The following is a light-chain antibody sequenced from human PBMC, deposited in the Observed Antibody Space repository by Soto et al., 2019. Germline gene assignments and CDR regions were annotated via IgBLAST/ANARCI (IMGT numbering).Light chain of an antibody. V-gene: IGKV3-20*01. CDR3: QQYRMSPNT. CDR1: QSVSSS. CDR2: DAS. J-gene: IGKJ5*01. Sequence: EIVLTQSPATLSLSPGERATLSCRASQSVSSSLAWYQQKPGQAPRLLIYDASTRATGIPDRFSGSGSGTDFSLTIRGLKPEDFAVYYCQQYRMSPNTFGQGTRLEIK.